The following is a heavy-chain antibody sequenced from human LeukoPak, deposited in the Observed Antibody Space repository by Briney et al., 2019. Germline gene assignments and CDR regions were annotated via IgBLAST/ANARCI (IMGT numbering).Heavy chain of an antibody. J-gene: IGHJ4*02. CDR2: TYYSGTT. CDR1: GGSITSGDYY. V-gene: IGHV4-30-4*01. Sequence: SETLSLTCTVSGGSITSGDYYWSWIRQPPGKGLEWMGYTYYSGTTYYNPSLKSRVTISVDTSKNQFSLKLRSVTAADTAAYFCARGLGSSWYGDWGQGTLVTVSS. CDR3: ARGLGSSWYGD. D-gene: IGHD6-13*01.